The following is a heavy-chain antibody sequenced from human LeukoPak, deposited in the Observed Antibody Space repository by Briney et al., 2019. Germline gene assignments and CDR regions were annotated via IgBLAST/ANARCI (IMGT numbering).Heavy chain of an antibody. D-gene: IGHD3-10*01. Sequence: ASVKVSCKASGYTFTSYAMNWVRQAPGQGLEWMGWINTNTGNPTYAQGFTGRFVFSLDTSVSTAYLQISSLKAEDTAVYYCARDGVLSYGSGSYYLLHDAFDIWGQGTMVTVSS. V-gene: IGHV7-4-1*02. J-gene: IGHJ3*02. CDR1: GYTFTSYA. CDR3: ARDGVLSYGSGSYYLLHDAFDI. CDR2: INTNTGNP.